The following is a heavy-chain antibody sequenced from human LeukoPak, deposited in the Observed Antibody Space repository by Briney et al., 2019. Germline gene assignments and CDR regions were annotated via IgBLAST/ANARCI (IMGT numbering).Heavy chain of an antibody. CDR2: IYSGGST. CDR1: GFTVSSNY. V-gene: IGHV3-66*01. CDR3: AKDGGRGYSYGFDY. J-gene: IGHJ4*02. D-gene: IGHD5-18*01. Sequence: GGSLRLSCAASGFTVSSNYMSWVRQAPGKGLEWVSVIYSGGSTYYADSVKGRFTISRDNSKDTLYLQMNSLRAEDTAVYYCAKDGGRGYSYGFDYWGQGTLVTVSS.